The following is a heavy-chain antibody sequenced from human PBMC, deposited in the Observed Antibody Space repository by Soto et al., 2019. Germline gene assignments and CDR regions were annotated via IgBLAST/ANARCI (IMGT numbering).Heavy chain of an antibody. V-gene: IGHV3-33*08. CDR1: GFTFSGFG. CDR3: AFGNLSYYFDY. Sequence: LGGSLRLSCAASGFTFSGFGMHWVRQAPGKGLEWVAIIWYDGSDKYYADSVKGRFTISRDNSKNTLYLQMNSLRAEDTAVYHCAFGNLSYYFDYWGQGTPVTVSS. J-gene: IGHJ4*02. CDR2: IWYDGSDK. D-gene: IGHD3-16*01.